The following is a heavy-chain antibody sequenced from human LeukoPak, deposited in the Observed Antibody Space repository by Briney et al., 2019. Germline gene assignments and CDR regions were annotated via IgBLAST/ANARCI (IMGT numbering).Heavy chain of an antibody. CDR2: MNPKSGNT. D-gene: IGHD7-27*01. V-gene: IGHV1-8*01. J-gene: IGHJ4*02. CDR1: GYTFTNYD. CDR3: ARVWGSIDY. Sequence: ASVKVSCKTSGYTFTNYDIDWVRQATGQGLEWMGWMNPKSGNTGSAQRFQGRVTLTRDTSISTAYMELSSLRSEDTAVYYCARVWGSIDYWGQGTLVTVSS.